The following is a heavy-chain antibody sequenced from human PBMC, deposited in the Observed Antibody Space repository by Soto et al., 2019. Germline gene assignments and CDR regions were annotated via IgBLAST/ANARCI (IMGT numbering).Heavy chain of an antibody. CDR2: IRSKAYGGTT. J-gene: IGHJ6*02. D-gene: IGHD5-18*01. V-gene: IGHV3-49*03. Sequence: GGSLRLSCTASGFTFGDYAMSWFRQAPGKGLEWVGFIRSKAYGGTTEYAASVKGRFTISRDDSKRIAYRQMNSLKTEDTAVYYCTRARVKIGDTAMVTNYYYYGMDVWGQGTTVTVSS. CDR1: GFTFGDYA. CDR3: TRARVKIGDTAMVTNYYYYGMDV.